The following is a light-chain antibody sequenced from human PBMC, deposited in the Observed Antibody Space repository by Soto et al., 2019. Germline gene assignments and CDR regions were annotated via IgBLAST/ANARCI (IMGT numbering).Light chain of an antibody. CDR3: QQSYSIPLT. J-gene: IGKJ4*01. Sequence: DIPMTQSPSSLSASVGDRVTITCRASQNINRYLNWYQQKPGKAPKLLIYAASSLQSGVPSRFSGSGSGTDFTLTISSLQPGDFATYYCQQSYSIPLTFGGGTKVEIK. CDR1: QNINRY. CDR2: AAS. V-gene: IGKV1-39*01.